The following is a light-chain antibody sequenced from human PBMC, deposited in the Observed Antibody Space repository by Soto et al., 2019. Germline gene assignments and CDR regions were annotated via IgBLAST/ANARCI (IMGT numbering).Light chain of an antibody. CDR1: QGIRNF. V-gene: IGKV1-27*01. J-gene: IGKJ3*01. CDR2: AAS. CDR3: QKYSSVPV. Sequence: DIQMTQSPTSLSASVGDRVTITCRASQGIRNFVAWYQQKPRKAPKLLIYAASTLQSGVPSRFSGSGSGTDFTLTIISLQPEDVATYSCQKYSSVPVFGPGTKVEIK.